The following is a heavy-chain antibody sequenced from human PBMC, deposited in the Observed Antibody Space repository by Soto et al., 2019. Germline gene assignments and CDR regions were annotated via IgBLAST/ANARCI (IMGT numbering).Heavy chain of an antibody. CDR2: INNGGSS. Sequence: PSETLSLTCAVYGGSFSGYYWSWIRQPPGKGLEWIGEINNGGSSNYNPSLKSRGSMSVGTSNNQFSLKLTSVTAADTAVYYCARGRGDGYNQNWYFDLWGRGTPVTVSS. CDR3: ARGRGDGYNQNWYFDL. J-gene: IGHJ2*01. D-gene: IGHD3-10*01. CDR1: GGSFSGYY. V-gene: IGHV4-34*01.